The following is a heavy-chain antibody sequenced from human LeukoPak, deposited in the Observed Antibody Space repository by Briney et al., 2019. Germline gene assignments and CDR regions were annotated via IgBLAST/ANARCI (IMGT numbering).Heavy chain of an antibody. Sequence: SETLSLTCTVSGYSITSGYYWGWIRQTPGKGLEWIGSSYHTGSTLYNPSLKSRVTISVDTPKNQFSLKLSSVTAADTAVYYCARVAQFNWYFDLWGRGTLVTVSS. V-gene: IGHV4-38-2*02. CDR3: ARVAQFNWYFDL. CDR1: GYSITSGYY. D-gene: IGHD4-11*01. CDR2: SYHTGST. J-gene: IGHJ2*01.